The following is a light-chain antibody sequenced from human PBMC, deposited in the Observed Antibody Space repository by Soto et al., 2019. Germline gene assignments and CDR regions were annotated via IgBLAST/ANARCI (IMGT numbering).Light chain of an antibody. CDR3: QQYGSSPLT. CDR1: QSVSRNY. J-gene: IGKJ4*01. CDR2: GAS. V-gene: IGKV3-20*01. Sequence: EIVMTQSPATLSVSPGGRATLSCRASQSVSRNYLAWYQKKPGQAPRLLIYGASTRATAIPDRFSGSGSGTDFTLTITRLEPEDFAVYYCQQYGSSPLTFGGGTKVDIK.